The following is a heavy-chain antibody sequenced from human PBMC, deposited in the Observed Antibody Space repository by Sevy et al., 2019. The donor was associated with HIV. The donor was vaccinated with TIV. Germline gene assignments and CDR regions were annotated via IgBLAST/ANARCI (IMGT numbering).Heavy chain of an antibody. V-gene: IGHV3-53*01. CDR3: VREDLVLGEDNYYGMDV. CDR2: IYIAGRT. Sequence: GGSLRLSCAVSGFTVSDNYMNWVRQAPGKGLEWVSIIYIAGRTYYADSVRGRFTISRDKAKNTLYLQMNSLRVEDTAVYYCVREDLVLGEDNYYGMDVGGQGTTVTVSS. J-gene: IGHJ6*02. D-gene: IGHD3-16*01. CDR1: GFTVSDNY.